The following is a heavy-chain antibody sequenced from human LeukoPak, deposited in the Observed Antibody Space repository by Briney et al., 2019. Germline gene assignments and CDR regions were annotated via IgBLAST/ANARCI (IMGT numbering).Heavy chain of an antibody. V-gene: IGHV4-59*08. CDR2: ISYSGST. J-gene: IGHJ4*02. Sequence: PSETLSLTCTVSGGSITSDYWSWIRQPPGKGLEWLGYISYSGSTSHDPSLKSRVTILGDSSKKQFSLKLSSVTAADTAVYYCARFYYDSRGYWYYFDYWGQGTLVTVSS. CDR1: GGSITSDY. CDR3: ARFYYDSRGYWYYFDY. D-gene: IGHD3-22*01.